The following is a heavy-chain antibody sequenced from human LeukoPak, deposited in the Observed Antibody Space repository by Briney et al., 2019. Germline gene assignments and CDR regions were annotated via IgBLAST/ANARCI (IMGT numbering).Heavy chain of an antibody. CDR2: ISWSSGSI. CDR1: GFTFSSYT. Sequence: GGSLRLSCAASGFTFSSYTMNWVRQAPGKGLEWVSGISWSSGSIGYADSVKGRFTISRDNAKNSLYLQMNSLRAEDTALYYCAKDMSAPYYYDSSGYSDAFDIWGQGTMVTVSS. CDR3: AKDMSAPYYYDSSGYSDAFDI. J-gene: IGHJ3*02. D-gene: IGHD3-22*01. V-gene: IGHV3-9*01.